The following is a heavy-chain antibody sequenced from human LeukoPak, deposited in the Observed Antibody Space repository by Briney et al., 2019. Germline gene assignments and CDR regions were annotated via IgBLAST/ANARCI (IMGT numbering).Heavy chain of an antibody. J-gene: IGHJ3*02. CDR2: IYTSGST. CDR1: DGSISSGSYY. Sequence: SETLSLTCTVSDGSISSGSYYWSWIRQPAGKGLEWIGRIYTSGSTNYNPSLKSRVTISVDTSKNQFSLKLSSVTAADTAVYYCARHQWVPAFDIWGQGTMVTVSS. D-gene: IGHD1-26*01. CDR3: ARHQWVPAFDI. V-gene: IGHV4-61*02.